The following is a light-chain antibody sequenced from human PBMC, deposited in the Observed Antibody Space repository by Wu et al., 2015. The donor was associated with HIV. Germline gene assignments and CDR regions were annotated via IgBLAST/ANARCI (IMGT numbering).Light chain of an antibody. J-gene: IGKJ3*01. CDR2: GAS. CDR3: QQYITWPPFT. CDR1: ESISNK. Sequence: IEMTQSPVILSVSPGARASLSCRASESISNKLAWYQQKPGQAPRLLIHGASTRANGVPARFSGSGSGTDFTLTINSLQSEDLAIYFCQQYITWPPFTFGPGTTVEIK. V-gene: IGKV3-15*01.